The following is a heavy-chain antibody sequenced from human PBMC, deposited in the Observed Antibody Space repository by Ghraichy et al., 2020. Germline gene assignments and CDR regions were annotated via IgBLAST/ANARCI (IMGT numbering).Heavy chain of an antibody. D-gene: IGHD5-24*01. CDR3: ATTGGGLQGAFDI. V-gene: IGHV3-66*01. CDR1: GLTVSGNY. Sequence: GGSLRLSCAASGLTVSGNYMNWVRLAPGKGLEWISVINSDAYGGGTYYADSMKGRSTISRDNSKNTLHPQMTSLRAEDTAVYYCATTGGGLQGAFDIWGQGTRVTVSS. CDR2: INSDAYGGGT. J-gene: IGHJ3*02.